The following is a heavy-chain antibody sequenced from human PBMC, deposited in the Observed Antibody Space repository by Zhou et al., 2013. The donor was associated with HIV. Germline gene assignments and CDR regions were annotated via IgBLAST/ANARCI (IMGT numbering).Heavy chain of an antibody. J-gene: IGHJ3*02. D-gene: IGHD2-2*01. V-gene: IGHV1-69*05. Sequence: QVQLMQSGAEVKMPGSSVKVSCKASGGSFSRYAFIWVRQAPGQGLEWMGGIIPIFGTPNYAQIFQGRVRITTDESRSTAYMELSSLRSEDTAVYFCARVGYCISASCYQGAFDIWGQGDNGHRLL. CDR1: GGSFSRYA. CDR3: ARVGYCISASCYQGAFDI. CDR2: IIPIFGTP.